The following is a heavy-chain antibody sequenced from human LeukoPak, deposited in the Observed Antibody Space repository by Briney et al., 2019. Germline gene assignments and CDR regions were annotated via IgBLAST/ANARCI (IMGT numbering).Heavy chain of an antibody. CDR2: INPNSGGT. CDR3: AREFRIAAAADDY. V-gene: IGHV1-2*06. J-gene: IGHJ4*02. Sequence: ASVKVSCKASGYTFTGYYMHWVRQAPGQGLEWMGRINPNSGGTNYAQKFQGRVTMTRDTSISTAYMELSRLRSDDTAVYCCAREFRIAAAADDYWGQGTLVTVSS. D-gene: IGHD6-13*01. CDR1: GYTFTGYY.